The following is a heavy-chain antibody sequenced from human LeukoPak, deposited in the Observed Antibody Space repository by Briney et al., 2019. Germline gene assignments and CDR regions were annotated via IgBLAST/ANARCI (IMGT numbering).Heavy chain of an antibody. CDR2: ISGSGGST. J-gene: IGHJ4*02. CDR3: ARAYYYDSSGYSALNY. D-gene: IGHD3-22*01. CDR1: GFTFSSYA. Sequence: GGSLRLSCAASGFTFSSYAMSWVRQAPGKGLEWVSAISGSGGSTYYADSVKGRFTISRDNSKNTLYLQMNSLRAEDTAVYYCARAYYYDSSGYSALNYWGQGTLVTVSS. V-gene: IGHV3-23*01.